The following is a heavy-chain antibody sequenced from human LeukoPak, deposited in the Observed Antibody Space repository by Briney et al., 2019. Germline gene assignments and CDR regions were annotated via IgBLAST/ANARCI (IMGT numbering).Heavy chain of an antibody. V-gene: IGHV3-23*01. CDR1: GFTFSNYA. J-gene: IGHJ6*02. Sequence: GGSLRLSCVASGFTFSNYAMSWVRQAPGKGLEWVSAISGSGGSTYYADSVKGRFTISRDNSKNTLYLQMNSLRAEDTAVYYCAKEEQQWLAYGMDVWGQGTTVTVSS. CDR2: ISGSGGST. CDR3: AKEEQQWLAYGMDV. D-gene: IGHD6-19*01.